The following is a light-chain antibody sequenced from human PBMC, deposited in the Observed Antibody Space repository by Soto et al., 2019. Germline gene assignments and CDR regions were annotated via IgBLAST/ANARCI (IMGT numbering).Light chain of an antibody. CDR1: QSISSY. V-gene: IGKV1-39*01. CDR2: GAS. Sequence: DIQMTQSPSSLSASVGDRVTISCWASQSISSYLNWFQQKPGKAPRLLIYGASRMQSGVPSRFSGSESGTDFILTISSLHPEDFATYYCQQSYGTPYTFGQGTKVDIK. J-gene: IGKJ2*01. CDR3: QQSYGTPYT.